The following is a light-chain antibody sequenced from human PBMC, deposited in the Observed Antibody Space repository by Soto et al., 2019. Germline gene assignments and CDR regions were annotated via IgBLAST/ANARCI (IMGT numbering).Light chain of an antibody. V-gene: IGKV3-15*01. CDR1: QSVSSK. CDR3: QHYNDWPPTWT. Sequence: EIVMTQSPATLSVSPGERATLSCRASQSVSSKLAWYQQKPGQAPRVLIYGASTRATGIPARFSGSGSGTEFTLTISSLQSEGFAVYDCQHYNDWPPTWTFGQGTRVEIK. J-gene: IGKJ1*01. CDR2: GAS.